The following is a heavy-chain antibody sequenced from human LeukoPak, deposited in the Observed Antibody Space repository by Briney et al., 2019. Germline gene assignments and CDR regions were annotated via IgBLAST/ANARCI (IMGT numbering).Heavy chain of an antibody. CDR2: IKEDGSEK. J-gene: IGHJ5*02. V-gene: IGHV3-7*01. CDR3: ARGHCSGGGCNSVPLS. Sequence: PGGSLRLSCAASGFTFSSYWMSWVRQAPGKGLEWVANIKEDGSEKYYVDSVKGRFTISRDNAKNSLYMQMNSLRAEDTAVYYCARGHCSGGGCNSVPLSWGQGTLVTVSS. CDR1: GFTFSSYW. D-gene: IGHD2-15*01.